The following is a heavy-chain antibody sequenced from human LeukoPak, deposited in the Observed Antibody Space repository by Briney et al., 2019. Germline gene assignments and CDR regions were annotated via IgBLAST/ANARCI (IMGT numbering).Heavy chain of an antibody. CDR3: ARRKVDAVAGTGLDY. D-gene: IGHD6-19*01. CDR1: GYTFTGYY. CDR2: IIPIFGTA. J-gene: IGHJ4*02. Sequence: ASVKVSCKASGYTFTGYYMHWVRQAPGQGLEWMGGIIPIFGTANYAQKFQGRVTITADESTSTAYMELSSLRSEDTAVYYCARRKVDAVAGTGLDYWGQGTLVTVSS. V-gene: IGHV1-69*13.